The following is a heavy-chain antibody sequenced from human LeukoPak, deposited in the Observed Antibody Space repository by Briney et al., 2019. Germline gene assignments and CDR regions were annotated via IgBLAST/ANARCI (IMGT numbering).Heavy chain of an antibody. CDR2: IYTSGST. V-gene: IGHV4-4*07. CDR1: GYSISSGYY. J-gene: IGHJ4*02. Sequence: PSETLSLTCTVSGYSISSGYYWSWIRPPAGKGLEWIGRIYTSGSTNYNPSLKSRVTMSVDTSKNQFSLKLSSVTAADTAVYYCARVRTGGWYLFDYWGQGTLVTVSS. D-gene: IGHD6-19*01. CDR3: ARVRTGGWYLFDY.